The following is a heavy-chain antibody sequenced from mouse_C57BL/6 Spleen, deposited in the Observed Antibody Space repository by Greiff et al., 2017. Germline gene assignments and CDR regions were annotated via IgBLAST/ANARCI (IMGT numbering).Heavy chain of an antibody. D-gene: IGHD2-3*01. CDR2: ISYDGSN. Sequence: DVKLQESGPGLVKPSQSLSLTCSVTGYSITSGYYWNWIRQFPGNKLEWMGYISYDGSNNYNPSLKNRISITRDTSKNQFFLKLNSVTTEDTATYYCASRWLLHYFDYWGQGTTLTVSS. CDR3: ASRWLLHYFDY. V-gene: IGHV3-6*01. J-gene: IGHJ2*01. CDR1: GYSITSGYY.